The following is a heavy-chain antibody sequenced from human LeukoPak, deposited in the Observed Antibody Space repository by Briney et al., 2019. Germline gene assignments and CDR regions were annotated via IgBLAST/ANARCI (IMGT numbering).Heavy chain of an antibody. CDR3: ARDPGGIAVAGTGGGDY. CDR2: IIPIFGTA. J-gene: IGHJ4*02. Sequence: GASVKVSCKASGGTFSSYAISWVRQAPGQGLEWMGGIIPIFGTANYAQKFQGRVTITADESTSTAYMELSSLRSEDTAVYYCARDPGGIAVAGTGGGDYWGQGTLVTVSS. V-gene: IGHV1-69*13. CDR1: GGTFSSYA. D-gene: IGHD6-19*01.